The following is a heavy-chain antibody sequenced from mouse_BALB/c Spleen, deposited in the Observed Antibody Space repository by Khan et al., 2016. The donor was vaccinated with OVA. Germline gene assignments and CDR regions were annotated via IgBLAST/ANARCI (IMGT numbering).Heavy chain of an antibody. CDR2: ISSGNATI. Sequence: EVELVESGGGLVQPGGSRKLSCAASGFTFSSFGMHWVRQAPEKGLEWVAYISSGNATIYYADIVKGRFTISRDNPKHPLFLQMTSLRSEDTAMYYCARSMISTWDFDVWGAGTTVTVSS. V-gene: IGHV5-17*02. D-gene: IGHD2-4*01. CDR1: GFTFSSFG. CDR3: ARSMISTWDFDV. J-gene: IGHJ1*01.